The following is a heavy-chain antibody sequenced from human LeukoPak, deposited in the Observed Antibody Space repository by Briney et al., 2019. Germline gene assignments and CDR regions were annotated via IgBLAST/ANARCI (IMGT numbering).Heavy chain of an antibody. D-gene: IGHD3-22*01. CDR1: GYTFTGYY. Sequence: GASVKVSYKASGYTFTGYYMHWVRQAPGQGLEWMGWINPNSGGTNYAQKFQGRVTMTRDTSISTAYMELSRLRSDDTAVYYCATNRGGDSSGSNPLAFDYWGQGTLVTVSS. J-gene: IGHJ4*02. V-gene: IGHV1-2*02. CDR3: ATNRGGDSSGSNPLAFDY. CDR2: INPNSGGT.